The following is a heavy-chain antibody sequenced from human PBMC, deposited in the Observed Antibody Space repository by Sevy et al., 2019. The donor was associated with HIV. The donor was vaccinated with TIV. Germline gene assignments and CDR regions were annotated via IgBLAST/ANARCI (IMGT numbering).Heavy chain of an antibody. CDR3: ARYEEDTTLVNAFDI. D-gene: IGHD5-18*01. J-gene: IGHJ3*02. CDR1: GFTFSSYI. V-gene: IGHV3-21*01. CDR2: ISNTGIYI. Sequence: GGSLRLSCAASGFTFSSYIINWVRQAPGKGLEWVSSISNTGIYIYYADSVKGRFTISRDNAKNSLYLQMNSLRAEDTAVYHCARYEEDTTLVNAFDIWGQGTMVTVSS.